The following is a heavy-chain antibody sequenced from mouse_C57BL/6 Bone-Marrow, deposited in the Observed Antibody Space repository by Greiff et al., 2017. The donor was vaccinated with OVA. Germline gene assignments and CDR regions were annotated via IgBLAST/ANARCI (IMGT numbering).Heavy chain of an antibody. D-gene: IGHD1-1*01. V-gene: IGHV1-4*01. J-gene: IGHJ1*03. CDR1: GYTFTSYT. CDR2: INPSSGYT. Sequence: QVQLQQSGAELARPGASVKLSCKASGYTFTSYTMHWVKQRPGQGLEWIGYINPSSGYTKYNQKFKDKATLTADKSSSTAYMQLSSLTSEDSAVYCCERRGTVVAHWYFDVWGTGTTVTVSS. CDR3: ERRGTVVAHWYFDV.